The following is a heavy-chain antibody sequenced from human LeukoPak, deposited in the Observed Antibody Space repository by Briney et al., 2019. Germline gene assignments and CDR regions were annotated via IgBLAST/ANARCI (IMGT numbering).Heavy chain of an antibody. D-gene: IGHD3-3*01. Sequence: ASVKVSCKASGYTFTSYSISWVRQAPGQGLEWMGWISAYNGNTNYAQKLQGRVTMTTDTSTSTAYMELSSLRSEDTAVYYCARRKLRFLELGNWFDPWGQGTLVTASS. V-gene: IGHV1-18*01. J-gene: IGHJ5*02. CDR2: ISAYNGNT. CDR1: GYTFTSYS. CDR3: ARRKLRFLELGNWFDP.